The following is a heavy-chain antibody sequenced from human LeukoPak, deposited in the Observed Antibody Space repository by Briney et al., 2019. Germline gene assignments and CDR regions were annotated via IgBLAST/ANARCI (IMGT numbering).Heavy chain of an antibody. V-gene: IGHV1-8*01. J-gene: IGHJ6*04. CDR2: MNPNSGNT. Sequence: EASVKVSCKASGYIFSSYDIHWVRQATGQGLEWMGWMNPNSGNTGYVQKFQGRVTMTRNTSITTAYMELSSLRAEDTAVYYCAELGITMIGGVWGKGTTVTISS. CDR3: AELGITMIGGV. CDR1: GYIFSSYD. D-gene: IGHD3-10*02.